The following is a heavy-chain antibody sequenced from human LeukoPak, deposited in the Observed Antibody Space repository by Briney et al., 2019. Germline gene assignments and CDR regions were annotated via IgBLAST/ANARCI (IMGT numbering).Heavy chain of an antibody. J-gene: IGHJ6*03. V-gene: IGHV3-30*02. CDR2: IRYDGSNK. Sequence: PGGSLRLSCAASGFTFSSYAMHWVRQAPGKGLEWVAFIRYDGSNKYYADSVKGRFTISRDNSKNTLYLQMNSLRAEDTAVYYCARGLGDASSWYLHYYYYYYMDIWGKGTTVTVSS. CDR3: ARGLGDASSWYLHYYYYYYMDI. D-gene: IGHD6-13*01. CDR1: GFTFSSYA.